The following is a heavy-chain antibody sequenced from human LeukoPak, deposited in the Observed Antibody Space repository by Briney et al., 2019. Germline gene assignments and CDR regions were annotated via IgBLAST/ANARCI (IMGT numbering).Heavy chain of an antibody. CDR2: ISYDGSNK. V-gene: IGHV3-30-3*01. J-gene: IGHJ4*02. CDR1: GFTFSSYA. D-gene: IGHD6-19*01. Sequence: PGGSLGLSCAASGFTFSSYAMHWVRQAPGKGLEWVAVISYDGSNKYYADSVKGRFTISRDNSKNTLYLQMNSLRAEDTAVYYCARDVNSSGCLDYWGQGTLVTVSS. CDR3: ARDVNSSGCLDY.